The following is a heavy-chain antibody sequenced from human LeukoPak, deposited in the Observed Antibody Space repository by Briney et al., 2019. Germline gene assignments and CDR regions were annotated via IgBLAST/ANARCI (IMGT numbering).Heavy chain of an antibody. CDR3: ARVSTPHYQRLYAQGYDAFDI. J-gene: IGHJ3*02. CDR2: INPNSGGT. Sequence: GAPVKVSCKASGYTFSDYYMHWVRQAPGQGLEWMGWINPNSGGTHSAQKFQGRVTMTRDTSITTAYMELSRLRSDDTAVYYCARVSTPHYQRLYAQGYDAFDIWGRGTMVTVSS. D-gene: IGHD2-8*01. V-gene: IGHV1-2*02. CDR1: GYTFSDYY.